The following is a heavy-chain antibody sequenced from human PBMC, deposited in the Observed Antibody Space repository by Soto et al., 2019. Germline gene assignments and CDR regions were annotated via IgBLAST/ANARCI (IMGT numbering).Heavy chain of an antibody. CDR3: AREGPWGAVAGLNWFDP. V-gene: IGHV3-7*03. J-gene: IGHJ5*02. CDR1: GFTFSSYW. D-gene: IGHD6-19*01. Sequence: GGSLRLSCAASGFTFSSYWMSWVRQAPGKGLEWVANIKQDGSEKYYVDSVKGRFTISRDNAKNSLYLQMNSLRAEDTAVYYCAREGPWGAVAGLNWFDPWGQGTLVTVS. CDR2: IKQDGSEK.